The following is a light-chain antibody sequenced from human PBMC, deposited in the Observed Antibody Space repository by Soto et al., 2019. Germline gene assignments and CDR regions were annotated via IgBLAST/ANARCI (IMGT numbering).Light chain of an antibody. V-gene: IGKV3-20*01. CDR3: QQYGSSPRT. CDR2: RAS. Sequence: EIVLTQSPGTLSLSPGERATLSCRASQSVSSSYLAWYQQQPGQAPRLLIYRASSRATGIPDRFSGSGSGTDLPLTISRLEPEDFAVYYCQQYGSSPRTFGQGTKLEIK. J-gene: IGKJ2*01. CDR1: QSVSSSY.